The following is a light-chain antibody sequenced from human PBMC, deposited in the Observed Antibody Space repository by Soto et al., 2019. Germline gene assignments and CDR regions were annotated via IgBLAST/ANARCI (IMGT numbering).Light chain of an antibody. CDR3: QQYGSSPIT. CDR1: QSVRSN. Sequence: IVMTQSPATLSVSPGERVTLSCRASQSVRSNLAWYQQKPGQAPRLLIYGASTRATGLPARFSGSGSGTDFTLTISSLQSEDFAVYYCQQYGSSPITFGQGTRLEIK. V-gene: IGKV3-15*01. CDR2: GAS. J-gene: IGKJ5*01.